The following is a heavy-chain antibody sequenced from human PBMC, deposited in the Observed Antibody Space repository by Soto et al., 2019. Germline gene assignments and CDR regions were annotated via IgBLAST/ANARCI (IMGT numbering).Heavy chain of an antibody. V-gene: IGHV1-18*04. D-gene: IGHD2-15*01. Sequence: GASVKVSCKASGYTFTSYGISWVRQAPGQGLEWMGWISAYNGNTNYAQKLQGRVTMTTDTSTSTTYMELRSLRSGDTAVYYCVRVVVVAAPGGYYYGMDVWGQGTTVTVSS. CDR3: VRVVVVAAPGGYYYGMDV. CDR1: GYTFTSYG. J-gene: IGHJ6*02. CDR2: ISAYNGNT.